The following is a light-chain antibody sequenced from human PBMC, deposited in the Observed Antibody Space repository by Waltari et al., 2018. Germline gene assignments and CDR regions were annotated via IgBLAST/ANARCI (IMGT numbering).Light chain of an antibody. CDR1: ESLIHN. Sequence: EIVLTQSPATLPVSPGERATLSCRATESLIHNIAWYQAKPGQAPRLLIYGGYTRATGVPARFSGSGSATEFTLTISSLQSEDFAIYYCQQYNKGLTFGQGTKLEIK. V-gene: IGKV3-15*01. J-gene: IGKJ1*01. CDR3: QQYNKGLT. CDR2: GGY.